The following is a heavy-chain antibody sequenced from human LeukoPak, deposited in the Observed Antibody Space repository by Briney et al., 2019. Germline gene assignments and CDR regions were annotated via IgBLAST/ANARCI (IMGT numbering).Heavy chain of an antibody. Sequence: GASVKVSCKASGYIFTSYYMHWVRQAPGQGLEWMGMINPSGGSTSYAQKFQGRVIMTRDTSTSTVYMDLSSLRSEDTAVYYCARDRSPPYSSSWPAWFDPWGQGTLVTVSS. CDR2: INPSGGST. D-gene: IGHD6-13*01. J-gene: IGHJ5*02. CDR1: GYIFTSYY. CDR3: ARDRSPPYSSSWPAWFDP. V-gene: IGHV1-46*01.